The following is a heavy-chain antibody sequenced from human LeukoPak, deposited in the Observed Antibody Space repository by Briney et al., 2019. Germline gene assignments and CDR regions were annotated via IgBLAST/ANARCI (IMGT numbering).Heavy chain of an antibody. CDR1: GFIVSNKY. Sequence: GGSLRLSCAASGFIVSNKYMTWVRQAPGRGLEWVSLIYSDGRTYYADSVRGRCTISRDNSKNTLYVQRNSLRVEDTAVYYCARGLFLSGYLDAFDLWGQGTVVAVSS. CDR2: IYSDGRT. J-gene: IGHJ3*01. CDR3: ARGLFLSGYLDAFDL. D-gene: IGHD3-22*01. V-gene: IGHV3-53*01.